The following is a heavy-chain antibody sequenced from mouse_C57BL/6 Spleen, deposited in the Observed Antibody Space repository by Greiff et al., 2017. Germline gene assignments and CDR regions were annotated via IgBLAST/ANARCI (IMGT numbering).Heavy chain of an antibody. J-gene: IGHJ3*01. CDR3: AREEGFAY. V-gene: IGHV5-4*01. CDR2: ISDGGSYT. CDR1: GFTFSSYA. Sequence: EVQLVESGGGLVKPGGSLKLSCAASGFTFSSYAMSWVRQTPEKRLEWVATISDGGSYTYYPDNVKGRFTISRDNAKNNLYLQMSQLKSEDTAMYYCAREEGFAYWGQGTLVTVSA.